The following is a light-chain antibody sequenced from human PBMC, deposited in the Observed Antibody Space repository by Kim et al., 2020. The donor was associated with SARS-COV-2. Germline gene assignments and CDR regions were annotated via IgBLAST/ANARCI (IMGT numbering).Light chain of an antibody. CDR2: SDA. CDR3: ASWDDSLNGPV. J-gene: IGLJ3*02. V-gene: IGLV1-44*01. Sequence: GQRVTISCSGARFNIGSNTINWYQLFPGTAPKLLIYSDAQRPSGVPDRFSGSKSATSASLAISGLQSEDEADYYCASWDDSLNGPVFGGGTKLTVL. CDR1: RFNIGSNT.